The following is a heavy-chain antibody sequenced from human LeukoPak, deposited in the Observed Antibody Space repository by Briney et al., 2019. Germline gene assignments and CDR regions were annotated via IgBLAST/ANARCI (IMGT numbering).Heavy chain of an antibody. Sequence: SVKVSCEASGFTFTSSAMQWVRQARGQRLEWIGWIVVGSGNTNYAQKFQERVTITRDMSTSTAYMELSSLRSEDTAVYYCAADRIAVAGNIIDPWGQGTLVTVSS. CDR2: IVVGSGNT. D-gene: IGHD6-19*01. CDR1: GFTFTSSA. V-gene: IGHV1-58*02. J-gene: IGHJ5*02. CDR3: AADRIAVAGNIIDP.